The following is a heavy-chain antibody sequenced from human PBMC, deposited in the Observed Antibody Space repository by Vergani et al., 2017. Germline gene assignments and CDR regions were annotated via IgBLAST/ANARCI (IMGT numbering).Heavy chain of an antibody. D-gene: IGHD3-9*01. CDR1: GVTFSSYD. J-gene: IGHJ5*02. Sequence: QVQLVQSGAEVKKPGSSVKVSCKASGVTFSSYDISWVRQAPGQGLEWMGGIIPIFGTANYAQKFQGRVTSTADESTSTAYMELSSLRSEDTAVYYCARAKVYYDILTGYYKGEYNWFDPWGQGTLVTVSS. CDR2: IIPIFGTA. CDR3: ARAKVYYDILTGYYKGEYNWFDP. V-gene: IGHV1-69*01.